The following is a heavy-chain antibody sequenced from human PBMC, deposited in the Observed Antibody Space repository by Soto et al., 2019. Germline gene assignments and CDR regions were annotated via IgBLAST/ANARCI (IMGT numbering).Heavy chain of an antibody. Sequence: ASVKVSCKASGYTFTGYYMHWVRQAPGQGLEWMGWINPNSGGTNYAQKFQGWVTMTRDTSISTAYMELSRLRSDDTAMYYCARGQDYYYYYGMDVWGQGTTVTVSS. CDR1: GYTFTGYY. V-gene: IGHV1-2*04. CDR3: ARGQDYYYYYGMDV. J-gene: IGHJ6*02. CDR2: INPNSGGT.